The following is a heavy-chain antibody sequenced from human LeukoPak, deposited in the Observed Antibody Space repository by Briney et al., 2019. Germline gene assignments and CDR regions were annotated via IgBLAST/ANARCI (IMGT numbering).Heavy chain of an antibody. CDR2: IYPGDSDT. CDR3: ARLDTAMEDYYYYGMDV. J-gene: IGHJ6*02. D-gene: IGHD5-18*01. CDR1: GYSFTSYR. Sequence: GESLKISCKGSGYSFTSYRIGWVRQMPGKGLEWMGIIYPGDSDTRYSPSFQGQVTISADKSISTAYLQWSSLKASDTAMYYCARLDTAMEDYYYYGMDVWGQGTTVTVSS. V-gene: IGHV5-51*01.